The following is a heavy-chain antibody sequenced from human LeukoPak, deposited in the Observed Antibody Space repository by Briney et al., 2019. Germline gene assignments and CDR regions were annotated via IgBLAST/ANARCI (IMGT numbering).Heavy chain of an antibody. CDR1: GFTFTNYA. V-gene: IGHV3-23*01. CDR2: FRGIGGST. J-gene: IGHJ4*02. CDR3: ARSGLSLFGF. Sequence: GGSLRLSCAASGFTFTNYAMSWVRQAPGKGRQWGSAFRGIGGSTYYADSVKGRFTISRDNSRNTLYLQMNSVRAEDTPVYYRARSGLSLFGFGGQGTLVTVP. D-gene: IGHD2/OR15-2a*01.